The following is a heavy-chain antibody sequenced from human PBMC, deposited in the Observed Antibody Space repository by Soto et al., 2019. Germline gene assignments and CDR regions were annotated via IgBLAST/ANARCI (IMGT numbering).Heavy chain of an antibody. CDR1: GFTFSSYW. CDR2: INSDGSST. J-gene: IGHJ6*02. Sequence: HPGGSLRLSCAASGFTFSSYWMHWVRQAPGKGLVWVSRINSDGSSTSYADSVKGRFTISRDNAKNTLYLQMNSLRAEDTAVYYCARAVADSSGWHRSDVWGQGTTVTVSS. D-gene: IGHD6-19*01. CDR3: ARAVADSSGWHRSDV. V-gene: IGHV3-74*01.